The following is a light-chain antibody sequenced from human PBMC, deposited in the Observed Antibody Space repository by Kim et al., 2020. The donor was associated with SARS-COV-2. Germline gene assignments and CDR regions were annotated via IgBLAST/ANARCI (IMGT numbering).Light chain of an antibody. J-gene: IGKJ4*01. CDR3: QQGNTWPLS. CDR2: DAS. CDR1: QSVSTY. V-gene: IGKV3-11*01. Sequence: LSPGESATLSCRASQSVSTYLAWYQQKPGQAPRLLIYDASNRAPGIPARFSGGGSGTDFTLSISSLEPEDFAVYYCQQGNTWPLSFGGGTKVDIK.